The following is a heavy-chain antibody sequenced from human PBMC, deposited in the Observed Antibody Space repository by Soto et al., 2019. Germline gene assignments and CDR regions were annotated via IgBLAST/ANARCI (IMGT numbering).Heavy chain of an antibody. CDR1: GFTFSSYG. J-gene: IGHJ5*02. CDR2: ISYDGSNK. V-gene: IGHV3-30*18. D-gene: IGHD2-2*01. Sequence: GGSLRLSCAASGFTFSSYGMHWVRQAPGKGLEWVAVISYDGSNKYYADSVKGRFTISRDNSKNTLYLQMNSLRAEDTAVYYCAKLSEGYCSSTSCYNPPDWFDPWGQGTLVTVSS. CDR3: AKLSEGYCSSTSCYNPPDWFDP.